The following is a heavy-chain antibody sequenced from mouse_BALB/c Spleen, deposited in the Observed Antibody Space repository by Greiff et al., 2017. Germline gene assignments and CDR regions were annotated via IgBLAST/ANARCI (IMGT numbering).Heavy chain of an antibody. D-gene: IGHD2-14*01. CDR2: INPSSGYT. Sequence: QVQLQQSGAELAKPGASVKMSCKASGYTFTSYWMHWVKQRPGQGLEWIGYINPSSGYTEYNQKFKDKATLTADKSSSTAYMQLSSLTSEDSAVYYCARDRYGDYWGQGTTRTVSS. CDR1: GYTFTSYW. V-gene: IGHV1-7*01. J-gene: IGHJ2*01. CDR3: ARDRYGDY.